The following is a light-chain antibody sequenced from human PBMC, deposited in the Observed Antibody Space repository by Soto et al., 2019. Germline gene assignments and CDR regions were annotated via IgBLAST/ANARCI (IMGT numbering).Light chain of an antibody. CDR1: NSGVGGYPY. Sequence: QSALTQPASVSGSPGQSITISCTGTNSGVGGYPYVSGYQQHPGKAPKLMIYDVSNRPSGVSNRFTGSKSGNTASLTISGLQAYDEADYYCSPYTSSSTPYVFGTGTKLTVL. V-gene: IGLV2-14*03. CDR3: SPYTSSSTPYV. CDR2: DVS. J-gene: IGLJ1*01.